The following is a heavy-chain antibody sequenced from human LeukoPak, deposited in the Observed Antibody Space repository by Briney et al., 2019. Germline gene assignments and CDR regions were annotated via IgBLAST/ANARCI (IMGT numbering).Heavy chain of an antibody. CDR3: ARNQMVGATRSPFDY. D-gene: IGHD1-26*01. J-gene: IGHJ4*02. V-gene: IGHV5-51*01. CDR1: GYTFSSYW. Sequence: GESLKISCKGSGYTFSSYWIGWVRQMPGKGLEWMGIIYPGDSDTSYSPSFQGQVTISADKSISTAYLQWSSLKASDTAMYYCARNQMVGATRSPFDYWGQGTLVTVSS. CDR2: IYPGDSDT.